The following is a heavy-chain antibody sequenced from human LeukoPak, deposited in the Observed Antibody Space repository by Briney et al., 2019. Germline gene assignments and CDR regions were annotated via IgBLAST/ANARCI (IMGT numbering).Heavy chain of an antibody. CDR1: GFTFDDYA. Sequence: GGSLRLSCAASGFTFDDYAMHWVRQAPGKGLEWVAFIRYDGNDKFYAETVKGRFTISRDTSRNTLYLQMNRLRSEDTAVYYCAKGLMRDRWFGESWGQGTLVTVSS. CDR3: AKGLMRDRWFGES. D-gene: IGHD3-10*01. V-gene: IGHV3-30*02. CDR2: IRYDGNDK. J-gene: IGHJ5*02.